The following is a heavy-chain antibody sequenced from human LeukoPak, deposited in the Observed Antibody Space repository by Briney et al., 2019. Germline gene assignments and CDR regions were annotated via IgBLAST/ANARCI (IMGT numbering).Heavy chain of an antibody. CDR3: ARGYRTFDY. CDR2: IYYSGST. CDR1: GGSISSYY. V-gene: IGHV4-59*01. Sequence: SEPLSLTCTVSGGSISSYYWSWIRQPPGKGLEWIGYIYYSGSTNYNPSLKSRVTISVDTSKNQFSLKLSSVTAADTAVYYCARGYRTFDYWGQGTLVTVSS. D-gene: IGHD5-12*01. J-gene: IGHJ4*02.